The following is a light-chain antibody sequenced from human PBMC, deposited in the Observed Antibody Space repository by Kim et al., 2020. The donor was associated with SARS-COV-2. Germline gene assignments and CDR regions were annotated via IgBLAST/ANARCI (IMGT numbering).Light chain of an antibody. CDR1: ETSSTY. J-gene: IGKJ1*01. V-gene: IGKV1-39*01. CDR2: AAS. Sequence: ASVGDRVRISCRASETSSTYLNWYQHKPGKAPTLLIYAASHLQRGVPSRFTASGSGTDFTLTITSLQPEDVATYYCQQSYDTPTTFGQGTKVDIK. CDR3: QQSYDTPTT.